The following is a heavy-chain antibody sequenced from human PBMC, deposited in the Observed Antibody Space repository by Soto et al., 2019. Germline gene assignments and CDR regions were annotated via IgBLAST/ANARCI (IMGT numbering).Heavy chain of an antibody. CDR3: TRDKGDKVAYGMDV. V-gene: IGHV3-48*03. CDR2: INTGGVT. Sequence: PGGSLRLSCAVSGFTVSSCEMNWVRQAPGKGLEWVSYINTGGVTIYADSVKGRFTISRDNAQNSLLMQMNSLRAEDTAIYYCTRDKGDKVAYGMDVWGQGTPVTVSS. D-gene: IGHD3-16*01. J-gene: IGHJ6*02. CDR1: GFTVSSCE.